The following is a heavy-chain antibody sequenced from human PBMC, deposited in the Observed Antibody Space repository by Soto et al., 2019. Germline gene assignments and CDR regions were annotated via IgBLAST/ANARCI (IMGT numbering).Heavy chain of an antibody. CDR3: TIGRYGSSWYF. J-gene: IGHJ1*01. CDR1: GFTFTSYD. D-gene: IGHD6-13*01. V-gene: IGHV1-8*01. Sequence: QVQLVQSGAEVKKPGASVKVSCKASGFTFTSYDINWVRQATGQGLEWMGWMNPNTGNTGYAQKFQGRVTMTGNTSISTAYMDLSSLRFDDTAVYFCTIGRYGSSWYFWGQGTLVTVSS. CDR2: MNPNTGNT.